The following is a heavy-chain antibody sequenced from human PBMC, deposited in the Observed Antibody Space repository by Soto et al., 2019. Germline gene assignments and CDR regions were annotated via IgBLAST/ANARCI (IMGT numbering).Heavy chain of an antibody. J-gene: IGHJ4*02. V-gene: IGHV4-31*03. CDR3: ARVNPGQWLVKY. CDR1: GGSISSGGYY. CDR2: IYYSGTT. D-gene: IGHD6-19*01. Sequence: SETLSLTCTVSGGSISSGGYYWSWIRQHPVKGLEWIGYIYYSGTTYYNPSLKSRVTISVDTSKNQFSLKLTYVTAADTAVYYCARVNPGQWLVKYWGQGTLVTVSS.